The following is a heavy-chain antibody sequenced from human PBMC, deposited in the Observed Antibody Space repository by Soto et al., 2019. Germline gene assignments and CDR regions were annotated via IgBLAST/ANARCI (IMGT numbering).Heavy chain of an antibody. CDR1: GYTFTDYY. CDR2: ISPKSGDT. J-gene: IGHJ6*02. V-gene: IGHV1-2*02. CDR3: AKLAYYHYAMDV. Sequence: QVQLVQSGAEVKKPGASVKVSCKASGYTFTDYYLHWVRQAPGLGLEWMGWISPKSGDTKYAQNSQGRVTMTSDTSIRAAYMELSSLTSDDTAVYYCAKLAYYHYAMDVWGQGTTVTVSS.